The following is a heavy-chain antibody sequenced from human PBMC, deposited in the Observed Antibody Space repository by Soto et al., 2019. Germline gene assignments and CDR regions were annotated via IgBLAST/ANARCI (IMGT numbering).Heavy chain of an antibody. CDR2: ISSRSGSSK. V-gene: IGHV3-21*01. Sequence: GGSLRLSCAASGFTFTTYTMTWVRQAPGKGLEWVSVISSRSGSSKYYADSVKGRFTISRDNAKNSLYLQMNSLSADDTAMYYCARKGVSNLDFWGQGTLVTVSS. CDR3: ARKGVSNLDF. D-gene: IGHD2-8*01. CDR1: GFTFTTYT. J-gene: IGHJ4*02.